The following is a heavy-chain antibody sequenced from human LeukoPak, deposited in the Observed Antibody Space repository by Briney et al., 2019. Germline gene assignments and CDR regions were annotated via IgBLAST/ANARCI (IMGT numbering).Heavy chain of an antibody. V-gene: IGHV3-64D*09. D-gene: IGHD3-22*01. CDR3: VNPGWYYDSSGYSYYYGMDV. CDR2: VVSNGDST. J-gene: IGHJ6*02. Sequence: GGSLRLSCSASGFTFSRYGMHWVRQAPGKGLEYVSAVVSNGDSTYYADSVKGRFTISRDNAKNTLYLQMSSLRPDDTAVYYCVNPGWYYDSSGYSYYYGMDVWGQGTTVTVSS. CDR1: GFTFSRYG.